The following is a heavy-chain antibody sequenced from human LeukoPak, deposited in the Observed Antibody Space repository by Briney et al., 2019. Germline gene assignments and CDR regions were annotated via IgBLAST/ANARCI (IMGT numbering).Heavy chain of an antibody. D-gene: IGHD6-13*01. Sequence: AGGSLRLSCAASGFTFSSYEMNWVRQAPGKGLEWVSYISSSGSTIYYADSVKGRFTISRDNSKNTLYLQMNSLRAEDTAVYYCAKDRRYDSSWYGAGDYWGQGTLVTVSS. CDR1: GFTFSSYE. V-gene: IGHV3-48*03. J-gene: IGHJ4*02. CDR3: AKDRRYDSSWYGAGDY. CDR2: ISSSGSTI.